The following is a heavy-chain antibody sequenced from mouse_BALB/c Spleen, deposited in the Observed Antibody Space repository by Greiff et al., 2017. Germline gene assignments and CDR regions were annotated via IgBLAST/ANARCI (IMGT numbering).Heavy chain of an antibody. D-gene: IGHD1-1*01. CDR1: GYAFTNYL. Sequence: QVQLQQSGAELVRPGTSVKVSCKASGYAFTNYLIEWVKQRPGQGLEWIGVINPGSGGTNYNEKFKGKATLTADKSSSTAYMQLSSLTSDDSAVYFCARGYGSSYDAMDYWGQGTTLTVSS. CDR3: ARGYGSSYDAMDY. CDR2: INPGSGGT. V-gene: IGHV1-54*01. J-gene: IGHJ2*01.